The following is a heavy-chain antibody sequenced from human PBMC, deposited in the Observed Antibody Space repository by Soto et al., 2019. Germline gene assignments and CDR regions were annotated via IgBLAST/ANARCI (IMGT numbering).Heavy chain of an antibody. CDR3: ARELYSTYRSQAFDI. CDR1: GYTFTNYG. D-gene: IGHD2-15*01. Sequence: GASVKVSCKASGYTFTNYGITWVRQAPGQGLEWMGWISAYNGDTHYTQRLQGRVTMTTDTSTSTVYMELSSLRSDDTAVYYCARELYSTYRSQAFDIWGQGTMVTVSS. V-gene: IGHV1-18*01. CDR2: ISAYNGDT. J-gene: IGHJ3*02.